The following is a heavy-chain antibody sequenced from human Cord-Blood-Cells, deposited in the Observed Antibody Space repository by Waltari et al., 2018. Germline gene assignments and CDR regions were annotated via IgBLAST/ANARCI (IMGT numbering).Heavy chain of an antibody. D-gene: IGHD5-12*01. CDR2: IYYSGST. V-gene: IGHV4-39*01. CDR1: GGSISSSSYY. Sequence: QPQLQESGPGLVKPSETLSLTCTVSGGSISSSSYYWGWIRQPPGKGLEWIGSIYYSGSTYYNPSLKSRVTISVDTSKNQFSLKLSSVTAADTAVYYCAVATMVRDAFDIWGQGTMVTVSS. CDR3: AVATMVRDAFDI. J-gene: IGHJ3*02.